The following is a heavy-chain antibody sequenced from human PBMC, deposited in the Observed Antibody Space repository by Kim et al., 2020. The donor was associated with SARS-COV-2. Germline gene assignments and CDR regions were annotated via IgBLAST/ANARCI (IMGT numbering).Heavy chain of an antibody. CDR2: ISYDGSNK. CDR1: GFTFSSYA. V-gene: IGHV3-30-3*01. D-gene: IGHD5-12*01. Sequence: GGSLRLSCAASGFTFSSYAMHWVRQAPGKGLEWVAVISYDGSNKYYADSVKGRFTISRDNSKNTLYLQMNSLRAEDTAVYHCARVRDGYNPDYWGQGTLVTVSS. J-gene: IGHJ4*02. CDR3: ARVRDGYNPDY.